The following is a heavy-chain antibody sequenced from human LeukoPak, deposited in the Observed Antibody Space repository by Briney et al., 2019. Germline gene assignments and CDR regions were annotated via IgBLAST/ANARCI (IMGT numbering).Heavy chain of an antibody. V-gene: IGHV4-61*01. CDR2: IYYSGST. Sequence: SETLSLTRTLSRGSLSSGSYYWSWIRQPPGEGLEWIGYIYYSGSTNYNPSLKSRVTISVDTSKNQFSLKLSSVTAADTAVYYCARVGAGHHYFDYWGQGTLVTVSS. J-gene: IGHJ4*02. CDR1: RGSLSSGSYY. D-gene: IGHD4/OR15-4a*01. CDR3: ARVGAGHHYFDY.